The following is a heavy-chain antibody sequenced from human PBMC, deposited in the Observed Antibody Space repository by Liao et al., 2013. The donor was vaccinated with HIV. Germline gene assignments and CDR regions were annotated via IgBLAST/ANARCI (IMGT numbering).Heavy chain of an antibody. V-gene: IGHV4-4*07. Sequence: QVQLQESGPGLVKPSETLSLTCTVSGGSISSYYWNWIRQPAGKGLEWIGRMYTSGNTNFNPSLKSRVTISVDTSKNQFSLKLTSVTAADTAVYYCARGQHPSYIQLWFFNYWGQGTLVTVSS. D-gene: IGHD5-18*01. CDR2: MYTSGNT. CDR1: GGSISSYY. J-gene: IGHJ4*02. CDR3: ARGQHPSYIQLWFFNY.